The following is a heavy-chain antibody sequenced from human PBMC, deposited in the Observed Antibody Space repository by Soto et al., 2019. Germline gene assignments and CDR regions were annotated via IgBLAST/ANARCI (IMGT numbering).Heavy chain of an antibody. V-gene: IGHV4-31*03. D-gene: IGHD6-13*01. CDR3: ARTGREAAGTMPHFDY. J-gene: IGHJ4*02. CDR1: GGSISSGGYY. Sequence: QVQLQESGPGLVKPSQTLSLTCTVSGGSISSGGYYWSWIRQHPGKGLEWIGYIYYSGSTYYNPPLKSRVTISVNTSKNQFSLKLSSVTAADTAVYYCARTGREAAGTMPHFDYWGQGTLVTVSS. CDR2: IYYSGST.